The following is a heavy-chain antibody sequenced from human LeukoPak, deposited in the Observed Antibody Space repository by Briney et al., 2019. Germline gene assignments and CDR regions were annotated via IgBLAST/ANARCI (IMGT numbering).Heavy chain of an antibody. Sequence: ASVKVSCKASGYTSTGYYMHWVRQAPGQGLEWMGWINPNSGGTNYAQKFQGRVTMTRDTSISTAYMELSRLRSDDTAVYYCARAPPRDIVVVISWFDPWGQGTLVTVSS. CDR3: ARAPPRDIVVVISWFDP. CDR1: GYTSTGYY. CDR2: INPNSGGT. D-gene: IGHD3-22*01. J-gene: IGHJ5*02. V-gene: IGHV1-2*02.